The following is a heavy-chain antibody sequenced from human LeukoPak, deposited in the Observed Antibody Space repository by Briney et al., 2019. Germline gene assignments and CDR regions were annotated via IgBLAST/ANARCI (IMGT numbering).Heavy chain of an antibody. CDR2: ISSSGSSI. CDR1: EFTFSDYY. Sequence: PGGSLRLSCVVSEFTFSDYYMSWIRQAPGKGLEWVSYISSSGSSIYYADSVKGRFTISRDNARNSLYLQMNSLRPEDTAVYYCARVNWNYYMDVWGKGTTVTVSS. V-gene: IGHV3-11*04. CDR3: ARVNWNYYMDV. D-gene: IGHD1-1*01. J-gene: IGHJ6*03.